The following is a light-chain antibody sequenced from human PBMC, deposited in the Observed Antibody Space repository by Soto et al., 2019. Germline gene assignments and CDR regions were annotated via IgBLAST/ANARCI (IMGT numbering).Light chain of an antibody. V-gene: IGKV1-5*01. CDR1: QSVSNW. Sequence: DIQMTHSPSTLSASVGERVTITCRASQSVSNWLTWYQQKPGKAPKLLIYDVSSLESGVPSRFSGSGSGTELILTISSLQPDDFETYYCQQYDSYSWTFDQGTKVDIK. J-gene: IGKJ1*01. CDR3: QQYDSYSWT. CDR2: DVS.